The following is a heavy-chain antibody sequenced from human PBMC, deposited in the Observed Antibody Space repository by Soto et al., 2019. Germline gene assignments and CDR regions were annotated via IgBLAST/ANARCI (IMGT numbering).Heavy chain of an antibody. J-gene: IGHJ4*02. CDR2: IHYGGGT. CDR1: GVSMSSYY. V-gene: IGHV4-59*01. Sequence: SETLCLTCTVSGVSMSSYYLTWIRQPPGKGLEWMGVIHYGGGTVYNPALRSRVTVTVETSKKHFSLNLSSVTAADTAVYYCVGGRYGGVGATSFDSWGQGALVTVSS. CDR3: VGGRYGGVGATSFDS. D-gene: IGHD1-26*01.